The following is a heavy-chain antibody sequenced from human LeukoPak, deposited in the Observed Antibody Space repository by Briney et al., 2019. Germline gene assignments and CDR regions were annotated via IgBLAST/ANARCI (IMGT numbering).Heavy chain of an antibody. CDR3: ARDLGQYYDTSDNWFDP. V-gene: IGHV3-21*01. Sequence: GGSLRLSCAASGFTFSSYNMNWVRQTPGQGLEWVSSITSGSSHIYYADSVKGRSTISRDNSKNTLNLQMNSLRAEDTAVYYCARDLGQYYDTSDNWFDPWGQGTLVTVSS. CDR2: ITSGSSHI. CDR1: GFTFSSYN. J-gene: IGHJ5*02. D-gene: IGHD3-22*01.